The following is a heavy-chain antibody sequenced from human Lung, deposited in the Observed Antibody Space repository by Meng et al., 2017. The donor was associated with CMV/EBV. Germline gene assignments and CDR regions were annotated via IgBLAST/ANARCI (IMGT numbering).Heavy chain of an antibody. Sequence: SVXVSXKASGGTFSSYAFSWVRQAPGQGLEWMGGIIPIFSIANYAQKFQGRVTITTDESTSTAYMELSSLRSEDTAVYYCARDRTGDCSSTSCYNYYYYYGMDVWXQGTXVTVSS. J-gene: IGHJ6*02. D-gene: IGHD2-2*02. CDR2: IIPIFSIA. CDR3: ARDRTGDCSSTSCYNYYYYYGMDV. V-gene: IGHV1-69*05. CDR1: GGTFSSYA.